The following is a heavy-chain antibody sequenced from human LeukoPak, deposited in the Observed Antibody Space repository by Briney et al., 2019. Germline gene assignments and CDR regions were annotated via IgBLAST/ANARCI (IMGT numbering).Heavy chain of an antibody. CDR3: ARDLGCSSTRCYGIWFDP. CDR1: GFTFSSYA. D-gene: IGHD2-2*01. Sequence: GRSLRLSCAASGFTFSSYAMHWVRQAPGKGLEWVAVISYDGSNKYHADSVKGRFTISRDNSKNTLYLKMNSLRAEDTAVYYCARDLGCSSTRCYGIWFDPWGQGTLVTVSS. J-gene: IGHJ5*02. V-gene: IGHV3-30*04. CDR2: ISYDGSNK.